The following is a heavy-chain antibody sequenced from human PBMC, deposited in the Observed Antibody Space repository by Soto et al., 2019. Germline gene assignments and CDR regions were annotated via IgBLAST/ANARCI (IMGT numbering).Heavy chain of an antibody. J-gene: IGHJ3*02. CDR3: ARLLTEGATYREDAFDM. Sequence: QLQLVQSGGEVKTPGASVKVSCTTSGYTFTSHGISWVRQAPGQGLAWMGWISTYNGKTDYAQEFQGRVTMTAVTRTSTVYMEVRSLRSDDTAVYYCARLLTEGATYREDAFDMWGQGTKVTVSS. CDR1: GYTFTSHG. CDR2: ISTYNGKT. D-gene: IGHD1-26*01. V-gene: IGHV1-18*01.